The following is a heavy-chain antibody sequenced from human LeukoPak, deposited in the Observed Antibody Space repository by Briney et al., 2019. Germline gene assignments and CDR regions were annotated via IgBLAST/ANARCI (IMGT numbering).Heavy chain of an antibody. CDR2: INPSGGST. CDR3: ARDLDYGDSFGSGWYFDL. CDR1: GYTFTSYD. D-gene: IGHD4-17*01. Sequence: ASVKVSCKASGYTFTSYDINWVRQATGQGLEWMGIINPSGGSTSYAQKFQGRVTMTRDMSTSTVYMELSSLRSEDTAVYYCARDLDYGDSFGSGWYFDLWGRGTLVTVSS. V-gene: IGHV1-46*01. J-gene: IGHJ2*01.